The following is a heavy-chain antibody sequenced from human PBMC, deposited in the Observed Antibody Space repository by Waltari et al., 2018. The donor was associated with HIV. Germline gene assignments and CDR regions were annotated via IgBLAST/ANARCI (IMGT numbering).Heavy chain of an antibody. CDR3: AREYYDFWSGYYTTGLDV. V-gene: IGHV3-7*03. CDR2: INQDGSQK. CDR1: AFTISSSW. J-gene: IGHJ6*02. D-gene: IGHD3-3*01. Sequence: DEQLVESGGGLVQPGESLRLTCEASAFTISSSWMPWARQPPGKGLEWVANINQDGSQKYYVDSVKGRFNISRDNSRNSIYLQLNNLTAGDTAVYYCAREYYDFWSGYYTTGLDVWGQGTTVIVS.